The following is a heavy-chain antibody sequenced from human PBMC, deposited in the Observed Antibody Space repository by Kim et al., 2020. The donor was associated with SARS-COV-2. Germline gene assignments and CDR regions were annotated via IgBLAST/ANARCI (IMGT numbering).Heavy chain of an antibody. CDR2: IYPGDSDT. V-gene: IGHV5-51*01. CDR3: ARQWLAYDILTPRGIGAFDI. D-gene: IGHD3-9*01. Sequence: GESLKISCKGSGYSFTSYWIGWVRQMPGKGLEWMGIIYPGDSDTRYSPSFQGQVTISADKSISTAYLQWSSLKASDTAMYYCARQWLAYDILTPRGIGAFDIWGQGTMVTVSS. CDR1: GYSFTSYW. J-gene: IGHJ3*02.